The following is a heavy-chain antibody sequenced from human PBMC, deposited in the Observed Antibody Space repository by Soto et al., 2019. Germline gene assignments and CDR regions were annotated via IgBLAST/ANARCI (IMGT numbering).Heavy chain of an antibody. CDR1: GFTFSSYS. D-gene: IGHD2-2*01. CDR2: ISSSSSTI. CDR3: ARDGRYCSSTSCYQDY. Sequence: QPGGSLRLSCAASGFTFSSYSMNWVRQAPGKGLEWVSYISSSSSTIYYADSVKGRFTISRDNAKNSLYLQMNSLRAEDTAVYYCARDGRYCSSTSCYQDYWGQGTLVTVSS. J-gene: IGHJ4*02. V-gene: IGHV3-48*01.